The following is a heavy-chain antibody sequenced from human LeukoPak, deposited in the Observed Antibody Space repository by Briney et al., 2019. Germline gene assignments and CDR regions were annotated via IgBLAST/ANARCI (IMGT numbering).Heavy chain of an antibody. V-gene: IGHV1-3*01. CDR3: ARGWEPLRAPYYYGMDV. CDR2: INAGNGNT. Sequence: ASVKVSCKASGYTFTSYAMHWVRQAPGQRLEWMGWINAGNGNTKYSQKFQGRVTITRDTSASTAYMELSSLRSEDTAVYYCARGWEPLRAPYYYGMDVWGQGTTVTVSS. D-gene: IGHD1-26*01. CDR1: GYTFTSYA. J-gene: IGHJ6*02.